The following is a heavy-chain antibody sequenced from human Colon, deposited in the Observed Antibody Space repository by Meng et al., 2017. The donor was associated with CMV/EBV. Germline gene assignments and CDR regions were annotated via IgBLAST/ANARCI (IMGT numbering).Heavy chain of an antibody. Sequence: GGSLGLSCAASRFTFSSYSMNWVRQAPGKGLEWVSSISSSSSYIYYADSVKGRFTISRDNAKNSLYLQMNSLRAEDTAVYYCARPLEWPGNYYGMDVWGQGTTVTVSS. V-gene: IGHV3-21*01. D-gene: IGHD3-3*01. CDR1: RFTFSSYS. J-gene: IGHJ6*02. CDR2: ISSSSSYI. CDR3: ARPLEWPGNYYGMDV.